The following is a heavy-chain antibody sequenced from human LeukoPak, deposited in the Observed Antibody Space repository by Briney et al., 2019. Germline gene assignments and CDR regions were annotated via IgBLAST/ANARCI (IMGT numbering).Heavy chain of an antibody. V-gene: IGHV1-46*01. CDR1: AYTFTCCY. Sequence: CNAAAYTFTCCYFDLVRHPHAQGLEWMAIINPSGGSTRYEQKFEGRVTMIREMSTRTVYMKLRSLRSEATALYYCARGWATDYWGKGTLVTVS. J-gene: IGHJ4*02. CDR2: INPSGGST. D-gene: IGHD5-12*01. CDR3: ARGWATDY.